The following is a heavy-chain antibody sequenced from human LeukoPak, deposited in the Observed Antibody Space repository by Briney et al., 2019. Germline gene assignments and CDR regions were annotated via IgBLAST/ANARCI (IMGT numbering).Heavy chain of an antibody. CDR1: GGSISSYY. D-gene: IGHD1-26*01. J-gene: IGHJ5*02. V-gene: IGHV4-4*07. CDR3: ARELWSGSYNWFDP. CDR2: VYTSGST. Sequence: SETLSLTCTVSGGSISSYYWSWIRQPAGKGLEWIGRVYTSGSTNYNPSLKSRVTMSVDTSKNQFSLKLSSVTAADTAVYYCARELWSGSYNWFDPWGQGTLVTVSS.